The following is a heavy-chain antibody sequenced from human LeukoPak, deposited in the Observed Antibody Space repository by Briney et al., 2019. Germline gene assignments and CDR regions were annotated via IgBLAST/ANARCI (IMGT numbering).Heavy chain of an antibody. CDR1: GGSISSSIYY. CDR3: ARGVKIEYSSSSRNWFFDL. CDR2: IYYSGST. J-gene: IGHJ2*01. D-gene: IGHD6-6*01. V-gene: IGHV4-39*01. Sequence: SETLSLTCSVSGGSISSSIYYWGWIRQPPGKGLEWIGSIYYSGSTYYNPSLKSRVTISVDTSKNQFSLKLSSVTAADTAVYYCARGVKIEYSSSSRNWFFDLWGRGTLVTVSS.